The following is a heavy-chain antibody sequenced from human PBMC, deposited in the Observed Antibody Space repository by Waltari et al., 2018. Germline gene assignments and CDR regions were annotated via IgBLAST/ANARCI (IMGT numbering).Heavy chain of an antibody. CDR2: IKQDGSEK. CDR1: GFTFSSYW. CDR3: ARDRRDYSRDNWFDP. Sequence: EVQLVESGGGLVQPGGSLRLSCAASGFTFSSYWMSWVRQAPGKGLEWVANIKQDGSEKYYVDSVKGRFTISRDNAKNSLYLQMNSLRAEDTAVYYCARDRRDYSRDNWFDPWGQGTLVTVSS. D-gene: IGHD4-4*01. J-gene: IGHJ5*02. V-gene: IGHV3-7*01.